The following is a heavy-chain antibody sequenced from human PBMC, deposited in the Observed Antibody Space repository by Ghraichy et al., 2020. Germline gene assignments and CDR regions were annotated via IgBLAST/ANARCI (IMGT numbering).Heavy chain of an antibody. CDR2: ISAYNGNT. CDR1: GYTFTSYG. V-gene: IGHV1-18*04. CDR3: ARMYYDILTGYPIPDY. J-gene: IGHJ4*02. D-gene: IGHD3-9*01. Sequence: ASVKVSCKASGYTFTSYGISWVRQAPGQGLEWMGWISAYNGNTNYAQKLQGRVTMTTATSTRTAYMELRSLRSDDTAVYYGARMYYDILTGYPIPDYWGQGTLVTVSS.